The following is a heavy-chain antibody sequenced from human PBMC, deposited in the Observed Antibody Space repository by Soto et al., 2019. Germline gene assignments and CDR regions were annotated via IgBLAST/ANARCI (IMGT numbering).Heavy chain of an antibody. CDR3: ARDGYCSGGSCYGY. D-gene: IGHD2-15*01. CDR1: GCTFSSYA. J-gene: IGHJ4*02. V-gene: IGHV1-69*13. CDR2: IIPIFGTA. Sequence: GAAVKVSCKASGCTFSSYAISWVRQAPGQGLEWMGGIIPIFGTANYAQKFQGRVTITADESTSTAYMELSSLRSEDTAVYYCARDGYCSGGSCYGYWGQGTLVTVSS.